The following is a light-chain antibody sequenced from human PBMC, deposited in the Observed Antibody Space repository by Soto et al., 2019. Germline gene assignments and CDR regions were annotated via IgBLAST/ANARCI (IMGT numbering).Light chain of an antibody. J-gene: IGLJ2*01. Sequence: VLTQPPSVSVALGQTARITCGGNNIGSKNVHWYQQKPGQAPVLVIYRDSNRPSGIPERFSGSNSGNTATLTINRAQVGDEADYYCQVWDSSTVFGGGTKLTVL. CDR3: QVWDSSTV. CDR1: NIGSKN. V-gene: IGLV3-9*01. CDR2: RDS.